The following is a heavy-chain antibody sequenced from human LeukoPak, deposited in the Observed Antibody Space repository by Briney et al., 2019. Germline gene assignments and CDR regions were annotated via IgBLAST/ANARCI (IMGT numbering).Heavy chain of an antibody. V-gene: IGHV3-30*02. J-gene: IGHJ4*02. CDR3: AKDRGDIVATIDY. D-gene: IGHD5-12*01. CDR2: IRYDGSNK. Sequence: GGSLRLSCAASGFTFSSYGIHWVRQAPGKGLEWVAFIRYDGSNKYYADSVKGRFTISRDNSKNTLYLQMNSLRAEDTAVYYCAKDRGDIVATIDYWGQRTLVTVSS. CDR1: GFTFSSYG.